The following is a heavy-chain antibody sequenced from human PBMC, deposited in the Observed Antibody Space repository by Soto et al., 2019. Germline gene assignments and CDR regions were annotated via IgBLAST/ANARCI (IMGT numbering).Heavy chain of an antibody. D-gene: IGHD3-9*01. Sequence: QVQLQESGPGLVKPSQTLSLTCTVSGGSISSGGYYWSWIRQHPGKGLEWIGYIYYSGSTYYNPSLKSRVTISVDTSKNQFSLKLSSVTAADTAVYYCARDTSRYFDWLLYDYYGMDVWGQGTTVTVSS. CDR1: GGSISSGGYY. CDR2: IYYSGST. CDR3: ARDTSRYFDWLLYDYYGMDV. J-gene: IGHJ6*02. V-gene: IGHV4-31*03.